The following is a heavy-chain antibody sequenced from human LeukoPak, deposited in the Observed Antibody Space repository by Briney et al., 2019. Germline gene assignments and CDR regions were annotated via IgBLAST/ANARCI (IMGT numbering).Heavy chain of an antibody. J-gene: IGHJ4*02. CDR2: IYYSGST. D-gene: IGHD3-22*01. V-gene: IGHV4-39*07. Sequence: PSEPLSLTCTVSGGSISSSSYYWGWIRQPPGKGLEWIGSIYYSGSTYYNPSLKSRVTISVDTSKNQFSLKLSSVTAADTAVYYCARDTPAYYYDSSGYISFDYWGQGTLVTVSS. CDR3: ARDTPAYYYDSSGYISFDY. CDR1: GGSISSSSYY.